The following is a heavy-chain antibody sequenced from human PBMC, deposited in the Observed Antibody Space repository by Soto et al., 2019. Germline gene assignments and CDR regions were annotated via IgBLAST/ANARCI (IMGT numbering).Heavy chain of an antibody. J-gene: IGHJ2*01. Sequence: PSETLSLTCAVYGGSFGDYYWSWVRQPPGKGLAWIGDINPSGSTNYNPSLKGRVTLSIDTSKNQFSLELNSVTAADTAVYYCARAGRTTVTKWYFDLWGRGTLVTVSS. V-gene: IGHV4-34*01. CDR2: INPSGST. CDR1: GGSFGDYY. D-gene: IGHD4-4*01. CDR3: ARAGRTTVTKWYFDL.